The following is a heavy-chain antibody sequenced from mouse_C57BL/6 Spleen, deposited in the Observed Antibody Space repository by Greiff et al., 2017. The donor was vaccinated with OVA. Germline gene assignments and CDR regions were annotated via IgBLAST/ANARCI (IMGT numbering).Heavy chain of an antibody. J-gene: IGHJ1*03. Sequence: QVQLQQPGAELVKPGASVKLSCKASGYTFTSYWLTWVKQRPGQGLEWIGDIYPGGGGTNYNEKFQSKATLTVDTSSSTAYMQHSSHTSADSAVDYSDRGDKDGDFDVWGKGTSVTVSS. CDR1: GYTFTSYW. V-gene: IGHV1-55*01. CDR2: IYPGGGGT. CDR3: DRGDKDGDFDV. D-gene: IGHD1-1*01.